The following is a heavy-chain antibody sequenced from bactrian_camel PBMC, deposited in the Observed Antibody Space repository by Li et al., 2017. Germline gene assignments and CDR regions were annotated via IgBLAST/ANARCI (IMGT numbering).Heavy chain of an antibody. CDR2: IAGDGRT. Sequence: HVQLVESGGGSVQAGGSLRLSCAASGYIRARNCMLWFRRLPGQEREGVAAIAGDGRTNYADSVKGRFTISRDGAKGTVYLEMNSLKSEDTALYYCAIGYNWGSRGQGTQVTVS. J-gene: IGHJ6*01. D-gene: IGHD5*01. V-gene: IGHV3S53*01. CDR3: AIGYNWGS. CDR1: GYIRARNC.